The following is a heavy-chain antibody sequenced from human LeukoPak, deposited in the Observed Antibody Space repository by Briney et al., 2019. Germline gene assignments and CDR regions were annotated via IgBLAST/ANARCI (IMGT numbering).Heavy chain of an antibody. Sequence: PSETLSLTCAVYGGSFSGYYWSWIRQPPGKGLEWIGEINHSGSTNYNPSLKSRVTISVDTSKNQFSLKLNSVTAADTAFYYCTRLYFDWLVTFDYWGQGTLVTVSS. J-gene: IGHJ4*02. CDR3: TRLYFDWLVTFDY. D-gene: IGHD3-9*01. CDR1: GGSFSGYY. V-gene: IGHV4-34*01. CDR2: INHSGST.